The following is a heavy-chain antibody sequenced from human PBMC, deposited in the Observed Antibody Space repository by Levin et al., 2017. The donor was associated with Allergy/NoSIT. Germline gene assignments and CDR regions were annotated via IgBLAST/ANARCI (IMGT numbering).Heavy chain of an antibody. Sequence: GGSLRLSCAASGFTFSSYAMHWVRQAPGKGLEWVAVISYDGSNKYYADSVKGRFTISRDNSKNTLYLQMNSLRAEDTAVYYCARVKIPPAAADIWGQGTMVTVSS. CDR2: ISYDGSNK. V-gene: IGHV3-30-3*01. CDR1: GFTFSSYA. D-gene: IGHD2-2*01. J-gene: IGHJ3*02. CDR3: ARVKIPPAAADI.